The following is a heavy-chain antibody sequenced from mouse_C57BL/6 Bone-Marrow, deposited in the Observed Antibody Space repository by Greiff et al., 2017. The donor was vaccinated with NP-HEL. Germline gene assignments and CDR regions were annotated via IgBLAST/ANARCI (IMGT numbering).Heavy chain of an antibody. CDR2: SRHKANDYTT. J-gene: IGHJ3*01. V-gene: IGHV7-1*01. CDR3: ARGGYDGLLAY. Sequence: EVHVVESGGGLVQSGRSLRLSCATSGFTFSDFYMEWVRQAPGKGLEWIAASRHKANDYTTEYSASVKGRFIVSRDTSQSILYLQMNALGAEDTAIYYCARGGYDGLLAYWGQGTLVTVSA. CDR1: GFTFSDFY. D-gene: IGHD2-2*01.